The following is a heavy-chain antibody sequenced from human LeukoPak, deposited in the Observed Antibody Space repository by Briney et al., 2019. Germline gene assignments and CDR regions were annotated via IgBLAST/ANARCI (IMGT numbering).Heavy chain of an antibody. V-gene: IGHV3-66*01. Sequence: GGSLRLSCAASGLTVRTNSMGWVRQAPGKGLEWVSVIYTTGSTYYEDSVNGRFLISRDNSKNTLYLQMNSLRAEDTAVYYCARDRYSGYDWVDYWGQGTLVTVSS. J-gene: IGHJ4*02. CDR3: ARDRYSGYDWVDY. CDR2: IYTTGST. CDR1: GLTVRTNS. D-gene: IGHD5-12*01.